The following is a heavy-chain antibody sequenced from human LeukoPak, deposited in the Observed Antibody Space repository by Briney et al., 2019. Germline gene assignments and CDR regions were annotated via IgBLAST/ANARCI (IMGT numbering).Heavy chain of an antibody. CDR1: GFTFSSYA. V-gene: IGHV3-23*01. Sequence: GGSLRLSCAASGFTFSSYAMSWVRQAPGKGLEWVPAISGSGPYTFYTDSVKGRFTISRDSSKNTLYLQMNSLRAEDTALYYCAKHGYCSGISCFFDFWGQGTQVTVSS. CDR2: ISGSGPYT. CDR3: AKHGYCSGISCFFDF. J-gene: IGHJ4*02. D-gene: IGHD2-2*03.